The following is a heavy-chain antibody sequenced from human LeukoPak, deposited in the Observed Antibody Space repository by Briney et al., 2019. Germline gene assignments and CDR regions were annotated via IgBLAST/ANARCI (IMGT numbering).Heavy chain of an antibody. CDR1: GYSFTSYW. V-gene: IGHV5-51*01. J-gene: IGHJ3*02. D-gene: IGHD2-21*01. CDR3: ASLRSYSDAFDI. CDR2: IYPGDSDT. Sequence: GESLKISCKGSGYSFTSYWIGWVRQMPGKGLEWLGIIYPGDSDTRYSPSFQGQVTISADKSISSAYLKWSSLKASDTAMYYCASLRSYSDAFDIWGQGTMVTVSS.